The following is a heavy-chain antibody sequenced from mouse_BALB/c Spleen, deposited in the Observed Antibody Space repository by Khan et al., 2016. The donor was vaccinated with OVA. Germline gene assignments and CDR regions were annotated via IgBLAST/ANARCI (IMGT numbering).Heavy chain of an antibody. D-gene: IGHD3-2*02. J-gene: IGHJ3*01. CDR3: ARSGYGFGAY. CDR1: GYAFTDYL. CDR2: INPESGDI. V-gene: IGHV1-54*01. Sequence: QVQLQQSGAELVRPGTSVKVSCKASGYAFTDYLIEWLKQRPGQGLEWIGVINPESGDINYNEKFKDKATLTADKSSSTAYMQLTSLTSDDSAVYFCARSGYGFGAYWGPGTLVTVSA.